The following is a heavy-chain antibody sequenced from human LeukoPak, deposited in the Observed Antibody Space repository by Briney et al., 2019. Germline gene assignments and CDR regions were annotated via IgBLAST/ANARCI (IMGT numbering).Heavy chain of an antibody. Sequence: SVKVSCKASGGTFSTFSITWVRQAPGQGLEWMGGIIPVFGTANYAQQFQGRVTVATDESTSTAYLELSSLRSEDTAICYCARVDRYHYYLDVWGKGTTVTVSS. CDR2: IIPVFGTA. CDR3: ARVDRYHYYLDV. CDR1: GGTFSTFS. V-gene: IGHV1-69*05. J-gene: IGHJ6*03.